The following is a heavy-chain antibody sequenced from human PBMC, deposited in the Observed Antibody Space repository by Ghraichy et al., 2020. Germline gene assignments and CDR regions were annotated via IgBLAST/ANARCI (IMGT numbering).Heavy chain of an antibody. CDR3: ARDLGSGWYFDY. CDR2: INKDGSEK. Sequence: GGSLRLSCAASGFIFSSYWMSWVRQAPGKGLEWVANINKDGSEKYYVDSVKGRFTISRDNAKNSLYLQMNSLRAEDTAVYYCARDLGSGWYFDYWGQGTLVTVSS. D-gene: IGHD6-19*01. V-gene: IGHV3-7*01. J-gene: IGHJ4*02. CDR1: GFIFSSYW.